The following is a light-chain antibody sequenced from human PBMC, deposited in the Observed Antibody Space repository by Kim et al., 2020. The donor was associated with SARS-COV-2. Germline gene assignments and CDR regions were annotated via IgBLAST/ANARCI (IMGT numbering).Light chain of an antibody. Sequence: ETTLTQSPAFMSATPRDTVDISWKARQDTDDDIIWNQQQPGEATVFIIQEHISLVPGFSPRFSGSGYGTDFTVTLTNVESEDAAFYFCQQHDHFLWTLGLGTKVDIK. CDR2: EHI. V-gene: IGKV5-2*01. CDR3: QQHDHFLWT. J-gene: IGKJ1*01. CDR1: QDTDDD.